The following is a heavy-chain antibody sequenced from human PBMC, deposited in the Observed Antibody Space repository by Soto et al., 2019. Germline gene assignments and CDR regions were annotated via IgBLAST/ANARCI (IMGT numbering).Heavy chain of an antibody. Sequence: XSVKVSCKASGCTFTRYGISWVRQAPGQGLQWMGWIGDXNRNKXYAKKLKGRVXXTTDTYTXXDYIELRSMTSDDTPVYYCARGIWGGYELYFDYWGQETLVTVSS. CDR3: ARGIWGGYELYFDY. V-gene: IGHV1-18*01. D-gene: IGHD5-12*01. CDR2: IGDXNRNK. CDR1: GCTFTRYG. J-gene: IGHJ4*02.